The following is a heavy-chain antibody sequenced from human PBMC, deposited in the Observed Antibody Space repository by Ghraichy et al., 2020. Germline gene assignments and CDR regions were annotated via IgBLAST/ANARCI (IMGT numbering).Heavy chain of an antibody. CDR1: GGSISSYY. J-gene: IGHJ4*02. D-gene: IGHD3-10*01. CDR2: IYTSGST. Sequence: GSLRLSCTVSGGSISSYYWSWIRQPAGKGLEWIGRIYTSGSTNYNPSLKSRVTMSVDTSKNQFSLKLSSVTAADTAVYYCARDADGSGSYYNFNYFDYWGQGTLVTVSS. CDR3: ARDADGSGSYYNFNYFDY. V-gene: IGHV4-4*07.